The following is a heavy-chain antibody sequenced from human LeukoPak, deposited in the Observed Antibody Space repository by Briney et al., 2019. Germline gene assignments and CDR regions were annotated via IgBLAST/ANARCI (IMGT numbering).Heavy chain of an antibody. V-gene: IGHV1-58*02. CDR2: IVVVSGNT. CDR3: AAELGLMHTAMV. D-gene: IGHD5-18*01. J-gene: IGHJ4*02. Sequence: SVKVSCKASGFTFTSSAMQWVRPTRGQRLEWIGWIVVVSGNTKSARKFRERDTITTDTSTSTAYMDQSSVRSEDTAVYCCAAELGLMHTAMVWGQGTLVTVSS. CDR1: GFTFTSSA.